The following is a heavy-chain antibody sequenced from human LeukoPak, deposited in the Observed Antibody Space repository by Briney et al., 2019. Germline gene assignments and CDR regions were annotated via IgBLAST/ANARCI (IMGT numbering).Heavy chain of an antibody. J-gene: IGHJ4*02. CDR3: ARSGWELPQLPFDY. Sequence: SETLSLTCTVSGGSISSSSYYWGWIRQPPGKGLEWIGSIYYSGSTYYNPSLKSRVTISVDTSKNQFSLKLSSVTAADTAVCYCARSGWELPQLPFDYWGQGTLVTVSS. D-gene: IGHD1-7*01. V-gene: IGHV4-39*01. CDR1: GGSISSSSYY. CDR2: IYYSGST.